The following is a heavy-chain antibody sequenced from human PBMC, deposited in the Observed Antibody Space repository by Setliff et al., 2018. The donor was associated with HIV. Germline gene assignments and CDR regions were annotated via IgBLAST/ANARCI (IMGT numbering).Heavy chain of an antibody. CDR2: IIPMFGSA. J-gene: IGHJ4*02. V-gene: IGHV1-69*06. CDR1: RHNFKTYA. Sequence: SVKVSCKASRHNFKTYAFSWVRQAPGQGLEWVGGIIPMFGSANYAQKFQGRVKITADTFTSTAYMELSSLRSEDTALYYCARGLSGAGDEYWGQGTLVTVSS. D-gene: IGHD3-10*01. CDR3: ARGLSGAGDEY.